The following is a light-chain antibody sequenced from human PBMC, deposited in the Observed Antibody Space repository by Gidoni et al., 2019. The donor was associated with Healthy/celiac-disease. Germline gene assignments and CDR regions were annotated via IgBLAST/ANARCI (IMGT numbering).Light chain of an antibody. CDR1: QSISSW. J-gene: IGKJ2*01. CDR3: QQYNSYSPYT. Sequence: DIQMTQLPSTLSASVGDRVTITCRASQSISSWLAWYQQNPGKAPKLLIYDASSLESGVPSRFSGSGSGTEFTLTISSLQPDDFATYYCQQYNSYSPYTFGQGTKLEIK. V-gene: IGKV1-5*01. CDR2: DAS.